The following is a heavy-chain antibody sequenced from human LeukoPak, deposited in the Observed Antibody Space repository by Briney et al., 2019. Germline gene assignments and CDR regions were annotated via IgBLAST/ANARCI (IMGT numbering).Heavy chain of an antibody. Sequence: GASVKVCCKASGYTFTSYDINWVRQATGQGLEWMRWMNPNSGNTGYAQKFQGRVTITRNTSISTAYMELSCLRSEDTAVYYCARARVRSGSPRPVDYWGQGTLVTVSS. J-gene: IGHJ4*02. D-gene: IGHD6-25*01. CDR2: MNPNSGNT. CDR3: ARARVRSGSPRPVDY. CDR1: GYTFTSYD. V-gene: IGHV1-8*03.